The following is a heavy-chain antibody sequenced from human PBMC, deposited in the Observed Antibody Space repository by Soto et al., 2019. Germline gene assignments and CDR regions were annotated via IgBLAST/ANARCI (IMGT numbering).Heavy chain of an antibody. Sequence: QVQLQESGPGLVKPSETLSLTCTVSGGSVSSGSYYWSWIRQPPGKGLEWIGYIYYSGSTNYNPSLTSRVTISVDTSKNQFSLKLSSVTAADTAVYYCASRVGSSPFDYWGQGTLVTVSS. CDR1: GGSVSSGSYY. D-gene: IGHD6-6*01. CDR2: IYYSGST. V-gene: IGHV4-61*01. J-gene: IGHJ4*02. CDR3: ASRVGSSPFDY.